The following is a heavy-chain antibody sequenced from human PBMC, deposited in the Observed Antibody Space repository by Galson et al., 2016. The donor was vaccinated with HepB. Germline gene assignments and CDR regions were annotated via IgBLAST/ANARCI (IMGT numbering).Heavy chain of an antibody. V-gene: IGHV3-23*01. D-gene: IGHD2-2*01. J-gene: IGHJ6*02. CDR3: AKDSIIQLPIQSYYYYYGMDV. Sequence: LRLSCAASGFTFSSYAMSWVRQAPGKGLEWVSAISGSGGNTKYADSVKGRFTISRDKSKNTLFLQMNSVRAEDTAVYYCAKDSIIQLPIQSYYYYYGMDVWGHGTTDTVSS. CDR2: ISGSGGNT. CDR1: GFTFSSYA.